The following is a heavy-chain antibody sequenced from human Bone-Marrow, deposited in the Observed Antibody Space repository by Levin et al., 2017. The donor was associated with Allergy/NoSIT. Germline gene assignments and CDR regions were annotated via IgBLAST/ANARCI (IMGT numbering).Heavy chain of an antibody. CDR1: GFTLSSYG. CDR3: AKAQRGGYCSSSSCYLAMDV. CDR2: ISYDGTNK. Sequence: GESLKISCAASGFTLSSYGMHWVRQAPGKGLEWVAVISYDGTNKYYADSVKGRFTISRDNSKNTLYLQMNSLRPEDTAVYYCAKAQRGGYCSSSSCYLAMDVWGQGITVTVSS. D-gene: IGHD2-2*01. J-gene: IGHJ6*02. V-gene: IGHV3-30*18.